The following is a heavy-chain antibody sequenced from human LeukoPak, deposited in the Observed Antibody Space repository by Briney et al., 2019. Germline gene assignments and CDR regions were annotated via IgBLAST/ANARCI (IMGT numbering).Heavy chain of an antibody. CDR1: GYSISSGYY. CDR3: ARVTGVTMVRGVPPYFDY. Sequence: PSETLSLTCTVSGYSISSGYYWGWIRQPPGKGLEWIGSIYHSGSTYYNPSLKSRVTISVDTSKNQFSLKLSSVTAADTAVYYCARVTGVTMVRGVPPYFDYWGQGTLVTVSS. CDR2: IYHSGST. D-gene: IGHD3-10*01. J-gene: IGHJ4*02. V-gene: IGHV4-38-2*02.